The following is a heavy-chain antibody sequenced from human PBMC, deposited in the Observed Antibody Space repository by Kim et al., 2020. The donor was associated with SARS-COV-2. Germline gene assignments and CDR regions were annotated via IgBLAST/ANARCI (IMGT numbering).Heavy chain of an antibody. J-gene: IGHJ6*02. D-gene: IGHD3-10*01. Sequence: KGRFTISRDNAKNSLYLQMNSLRAEDTALYYCAKDDGSGSGKNYYYGMDVWGQGTTVTVSS. CDR3: AKDDGSGSGKNYYYGMDV. V-gene: IGHV3-9*01.